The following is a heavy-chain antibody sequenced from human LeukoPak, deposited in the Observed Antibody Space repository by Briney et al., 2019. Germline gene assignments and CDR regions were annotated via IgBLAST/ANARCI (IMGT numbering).Heavy chain of an antibody. CDR1: GVTFTGAY. D-gene: IGHD2-2*03. J-gene: IGHJ5*01. CDR2: INPNSGKT. V-gene: IGHV1-2*02. Sequence: GASVKVSCKVSGVTFTGAYMHWVRQAPGQGLEWMGWINPNSGKTRYEQKFQGRVTMTRDTSIDTVHMELGSLTSDDTAVYYCARVLFNSGYDSWGQGTLVTVSS. CDR3: ARVLFNSGYDS.